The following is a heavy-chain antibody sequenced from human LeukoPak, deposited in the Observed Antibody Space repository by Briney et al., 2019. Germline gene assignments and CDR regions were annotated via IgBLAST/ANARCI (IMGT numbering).Heavy chain of an antibody. D-gene: IGHD4-17*01. J-gene: IGHJ4*02. Sequence: ASVKVSCKASGYTFTSYYMHWVRQAPGQGLEWMGWISAYNGNTNYAQKLQGRVTMTTDTSTSTAYMELRSLRSDDTAVYYCARFDDYGDYRLDYWGQGTLVTVSS. CDR2: ISAYNGNT. CDR1: GYTFTSYY. CDR3: ARFDDYGDYRLDY. V-gene: IGHV1-18*04.